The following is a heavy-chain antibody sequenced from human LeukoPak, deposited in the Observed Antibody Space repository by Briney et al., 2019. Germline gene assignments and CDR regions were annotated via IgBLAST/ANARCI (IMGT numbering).Heavy chain of an antibody. J-gene: IGHJ4*02. CDR2: ISSSGSTI. V-gene: IGHV3-48*03. Sequence: GGTLRLSCAASGFTFSSYEMNWIRQAPGKGLEWVSYISSSGSTIYYADSVKGRFTISRDNATNSLYLQMNSLRAEDTAVYYCARGVFPSTTYYYDSSGYFGYWGQGTLVTVSS. D-gene: IGHD3-22*01. CDR1: GFTFSSYE. CDR3: ARGVFPSTTYYYDSSGYFGY.